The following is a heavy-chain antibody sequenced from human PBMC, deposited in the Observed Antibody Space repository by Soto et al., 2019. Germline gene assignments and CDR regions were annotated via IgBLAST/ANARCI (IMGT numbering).Heavy chain of an antibody. CDR3: ARREAARRGYYYYGMDV. V-gene: IGHV1-8*01. Sequence: ASVKVSCKASGYTFTSYDINWVRQATGQGLEWMGWMNPNSGNTGYAQKFQGRVTMTRNTSISTAYMELSSLRSEDTAVYYGARREAARRGYYYYGMDVWGQGTTVTVSS. J-gene: IGHJ6*02. CDR2: MNPNSGNT. CDR1: GYTFTSYD. D-gene: IGHD6-6*01.